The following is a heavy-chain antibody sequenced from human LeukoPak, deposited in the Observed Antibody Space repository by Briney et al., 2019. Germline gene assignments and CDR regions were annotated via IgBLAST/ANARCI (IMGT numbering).Heavy chain of an antibody. V-gene: IGHV4-61*02. CDR1: GGSISSGSYY. CDR2: IYTSGST. CDR3: ARALVRYSRGNNNWFDP. D-gene: IGHD4-11*01. J-gene: IGHJ5*02. Sequence: PSETLSLTCTVSGGSISSGSYYWSWIRQPAGKGLEWIGRIYTSGSTNYNPSLKSRVTISVDTSKNQFSLKLSSVTAADTAVYYCARALVRYSRGNNNWFDPWGQGTLVTVSS.